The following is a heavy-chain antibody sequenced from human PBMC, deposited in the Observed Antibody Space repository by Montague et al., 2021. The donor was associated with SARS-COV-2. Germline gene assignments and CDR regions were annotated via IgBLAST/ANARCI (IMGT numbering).Heavy chain of an antibody. CDR3: ARLRRPIYCSGGSCYSYNWFDP. Sequence: SETRSLTCTVSGGSISSYYWSWIRQPPGKGLEWIGYIYYSGSTNYNPSLKSRVTISKNQFSLKLSSVTAADTAVYYCARLRRPIYCSGGSCYSYNWFDPWGQGTLVTVSS. CDR2: IYYSGST. CDR1: GGSISSYY. V-gene: IGHV4-59*08. J-gene: IGHJ5*02. D-gene: IGHD2-15*01.